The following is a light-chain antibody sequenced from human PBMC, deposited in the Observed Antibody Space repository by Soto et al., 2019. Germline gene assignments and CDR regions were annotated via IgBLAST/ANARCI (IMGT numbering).Light chain of an antibody. CDR3: QQYDNLPPFT. CDR1: QDISNY. V-gene: IGKV1-33*01. J-gene: IGKJ3*01. Sequence: DIQMTQSPSSLFVSLGDRVTITCQASQDISNYLNWYQQKPGKTPKLQIYDASNLETGVPSRFSGSGSGTDFTFTISSLQPEDIATYYCQQYDNLPPFTFGPGTKVYIK. CDR2: DAS.